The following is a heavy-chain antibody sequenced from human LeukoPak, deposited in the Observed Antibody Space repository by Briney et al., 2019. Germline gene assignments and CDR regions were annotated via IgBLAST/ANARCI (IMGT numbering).Heavy chain of an antibody. V-gene: IGHV4-59*01. J-gene: IGHJ4*02. Sequence: SETLSLTCTVSGGSISGYYWSWIRQPPGKGLEWIGYIYYSGNTNYNPSLKSRVTISVDTSKSQVSLKLSSVTAADTAVYYCAREGRTTVTTFVDCWGQGTLVTVSS. CDR2: IYYSGNT. CDR1: GGSISGYY. D-gene: IGHD4-17*01. CDR3: AREGRTTVTTFVDC.